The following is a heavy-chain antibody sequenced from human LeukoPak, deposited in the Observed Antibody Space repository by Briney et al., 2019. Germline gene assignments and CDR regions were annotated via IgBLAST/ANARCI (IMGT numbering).Heavy chain of an antibody. V-gene: IGHV4-4*07. D-gene: IGHD3-22*01. CDR3: ASNYYDSSGYLGSY. Sequence: SETLSLTCTVSGGSIGSYYWSWIREPAGKGLVWIGRIYTSGSTNYNPSLKSRVTMSVDTSKNQFSLKLSSVTAADTAVYYCASNYYDSSGYLGSYWGQGTLVTVSS. CDR1: GGSIGSYY. J-gene: IGHJ4*02. CDR2: IYTSGST.